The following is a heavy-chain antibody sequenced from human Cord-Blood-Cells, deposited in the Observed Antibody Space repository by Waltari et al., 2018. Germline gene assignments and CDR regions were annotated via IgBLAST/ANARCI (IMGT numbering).Heavy chain of an antibody. J-gene: IGHJ3*02. CDR2: IYYSGST. CDR3: ERPRGSYYAFDI. CDR1: GGSISSSSYY. D-gene: IGHD1-26*01. Sequence: QLQLQESGPGLVKPSETLSLTCTVSGGSISSSSYYWGWIRQPPGKGLEWMGSIYYSGSTYYNTSLNSLFTISVNTSKIQFSLKLSSVTAAGTAVYYCERPRGSYYAFDIWGQGTMVTVSS. V-gene: IGHV4-39*01.